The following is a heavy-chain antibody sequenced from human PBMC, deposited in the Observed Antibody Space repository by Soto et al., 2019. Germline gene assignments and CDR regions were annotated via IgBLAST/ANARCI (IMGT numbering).Heavy chain of an antibody. D-gene: IGHD3-22*01. Sequence: GSLRLSCAASGFTFSSYEINLVRQSPWKWREWVSYISSSGSTIYYADSVKGRFTISRDNAKNSLYLQMNSLRAEDTAVYYCARDTMIVVVSYGMDVWGQGTTVT. CDR1: GFTFSSYE. V-gene: IGHV3-48*03. J-gene: IGHJ6*02. CDR3: ARDTMIVVVSYGMDV. CDR2: ISSSGSTI.